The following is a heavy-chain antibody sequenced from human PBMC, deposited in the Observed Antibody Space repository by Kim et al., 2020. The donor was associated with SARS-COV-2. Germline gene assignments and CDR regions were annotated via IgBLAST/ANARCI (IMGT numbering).Heavy chain of an antibody. CDR2: INHSGST. V-gene: IGHV4-34*01. D-gene: IGHD6-6*01. CDR3: ARGVPLLLSSSAFYGMDV. CDR1: GGSFSGHY. J-gene: IGHJ6*02. Sequence: SETLSLTCAVYGGSFSGHYWIWIRQPPGKGLEWIGEINHSGSTNYNLSLQSRVTISIGSSKNRCSLKLSSVTAADTAMYFCARGVPLLLSSSAFYGMDVWGQGTTVAVSS.